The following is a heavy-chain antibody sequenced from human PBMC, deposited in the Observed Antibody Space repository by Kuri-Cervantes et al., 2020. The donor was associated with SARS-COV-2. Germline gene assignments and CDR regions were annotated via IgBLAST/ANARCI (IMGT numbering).Heavy chain of an antibody. D-gene: IGHD1-26*01. J-gene: IGHJ6*03. V-gene: IGHV1-24*01. Sequence: ASVKVSCKVSGYTLTELSMHWVRQAPGKGLEWMGGFDPEDGETIYAQKFQGRVTMTEDTSTDTAYMELSSLRSDDTAVYYCASGVLKPTQSYYMDVWGKGTTVTVSS. CDR1: GYTLTELS. CDR2: FDPEDGET. CDR3: ASGVLKPTQSYYMDV.